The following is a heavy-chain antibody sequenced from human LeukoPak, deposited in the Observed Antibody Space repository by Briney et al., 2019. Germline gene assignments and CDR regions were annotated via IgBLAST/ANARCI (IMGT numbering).Heavy chain of an antibody. J-gene: IGHJ2*01. CDR2: IRYDGSNK. Sequence: PGGSLRLSCAASGFTFSSYSMHWVRQAPGKGLEWVAFIRYDGSNKYYADSVKGRFTISRDNSKNTLYLQMNILRAGDTAVYYCARARSPTLGYFDLWGRGTLVTVSS. CDR1: GFTFSSYS. D-gene: IGHD1-26*01. V-gene: IGHV3-30*02. CDR3: ARARSPTLGYFDL.